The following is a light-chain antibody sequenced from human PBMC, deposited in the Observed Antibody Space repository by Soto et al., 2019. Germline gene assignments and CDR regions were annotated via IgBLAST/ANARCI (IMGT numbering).Light chain of an antibody. CDR1: QSISSY. Sequence: DIQMTQSPSSLSASVGDRVTITCRASQSISSYLNWYQQKPGKAPKLLIYAASSLQSGVPSRFSGSGSGTDFTLTITSLQPDDFATYHCQQYNSWSGFTFGAGTKVEIK. CDR2: AAS. V-gene: IGKV1-39*01. J-gene: IGKJ4*01. CDR3: QQYNSWSGFT.